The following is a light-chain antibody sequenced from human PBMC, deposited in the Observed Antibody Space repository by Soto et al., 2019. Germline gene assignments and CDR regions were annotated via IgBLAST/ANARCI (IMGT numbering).Light chain of an antibody. V-gene: IGKV3-11*01. CDR3: QKRSNWPPIT. CDR2: DTS. Sequence: EILMTQSPVTLSVSPGEIATLSCRASQSVNNYLAWYQQKPGQAPRLLIYDTSDRATGIPARFSGSGSGTDFTLTIDKLEPEDFAIYYCQKRSNWPPITFGQGTRLEIK. CDR1: QSVNNY. J-gene: IGKJ5*01.